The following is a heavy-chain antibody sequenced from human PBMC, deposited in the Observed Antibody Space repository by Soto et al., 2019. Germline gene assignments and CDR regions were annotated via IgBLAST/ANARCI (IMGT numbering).Heavy chain of an antibody. D-gene: IGHD3-22*01. CDR1: GFTFSSYS. V-gene: IGHV3-21*01. Sequence: DVQLLESGGALVQPGGSLRLSCVASGFTFSSYSMNWVRQAPGKGLEWVSSISSSSSYIYYADSVKGRFTISRDNAKNSLYLQMNSLRAEDTAVYYCARFGDYDSSGYYPTYYGMDVWGQGTTVTVSS. CDR3: ARFGDYDSSGYYPTYYGMDV. CDR2: ISSSSSYI. J-gene: IGHJ6*02.